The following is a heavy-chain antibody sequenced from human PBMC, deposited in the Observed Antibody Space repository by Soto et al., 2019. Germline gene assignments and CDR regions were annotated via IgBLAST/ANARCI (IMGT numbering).Heavy chain of an antibody. CDR3: AHLVPGPLSFAY. CDR1: GFSFNTRGVG. D-gene: IGHD6-19*01. Sequence: QITMKESGPSLIKPTQTLALTCTFSGFSFNTRGVGVAGIRQPPGKTLEWLAVIYWDNDRRYRPSLTDRLSITKDMSTKRVVLTMTNVDPVDTGTYYCAHLVPGPLSFAYWGQGALVNVSS. J-gene: IGHJ4*02. CDR2: IYWDNDR. V-gene: IGHV2-5*02.